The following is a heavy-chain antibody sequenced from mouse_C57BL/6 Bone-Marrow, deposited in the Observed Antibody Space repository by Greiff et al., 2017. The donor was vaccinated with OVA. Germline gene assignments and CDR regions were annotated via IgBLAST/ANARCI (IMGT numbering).Heavy chain of an antibody. Sequence: VQRVESGPELARPWASVKISCQAFYTFSRRVHFAIRDTNYWMQWVKQRPGQGLEWIGAIYPGNGDTSYNQKFKGKATLTADKSSSTAYMQLSSLTSEDSAVYYCAWIYYGNPYYAMDYWGQGTSVTVSS. V-gene: IGHV1-87*01. CDR1: YTFSRRVH. D-gene: IGHD2-1*01. J-gene: IGHJ4*01. CDR3: SEDSAVYYCAWIYYGNPYYAMDY. CDR2: GQGLEWIG.